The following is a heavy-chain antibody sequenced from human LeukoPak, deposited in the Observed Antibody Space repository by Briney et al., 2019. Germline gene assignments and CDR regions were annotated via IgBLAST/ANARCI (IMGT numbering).Heavy chain of an antibody. CDR1: GFTFSSYG. D-gene: IGHD3-3*01. Sequence: GGSLRLSCAASGFTFSSYGMHWVRQAPYKGLEWVAFVRNDGSRKYYADSVKGRFTISRDNSKNTLYLQMSNLRTEDTAVYYCAKEYELFGMVNPDYWGQGALVTVSS. J-gene: IGHJ4*02. CDR3: AKEYELFGMVNPDY. V-gene: IGHV3-30*02. CDR2: VRNDGSRK.